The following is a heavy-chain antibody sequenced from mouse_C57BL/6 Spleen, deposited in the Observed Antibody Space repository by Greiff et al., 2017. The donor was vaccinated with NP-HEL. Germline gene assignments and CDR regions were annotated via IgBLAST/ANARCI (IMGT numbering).Heavy chain of an antibody. CDR3: ARKGRWLPDY. V-gene: IGHV1-69*01. CDR2: IDPSDSYT. D-gene: IGHD2-3*01. Sequence: QVQLQQPGAELVMPGASVKLSCKASGYTFTSYWMHWVKQRPGQGLEWIGEIDPSDSYTNYNQKFKGKSTLTVDKSSSTAYMQLSSLTSEDSAVYYCARKGRWLPDYWGQGTTLTVSS. CDR1: GYTFTSYW. J-gene: IGHJ2*01.